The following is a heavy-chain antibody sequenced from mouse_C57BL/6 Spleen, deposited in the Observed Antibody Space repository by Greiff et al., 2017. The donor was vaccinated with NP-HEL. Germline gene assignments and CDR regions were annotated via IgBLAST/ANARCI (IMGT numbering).Heavy chain of an antibody. Sequence: QVQLQQPGAELVRPGSSVKLSCKASGYTFTSYWMHWVKQRPIQGLEWIGNIDPSDSETHYNQKFKDKATLTVDKSSSTAYMQLSSLTSEDSAVYYCARSNDTINDGYPAWFAYWGQGTLVTVSA. CDR3: ARSNDTINDGYPAWFAY. CDR1: GYTFTSYW. D-gene: IGHD2-3*01. J-gene: IGHJ3*01. CDR2: IDPSDSET. V-gene: IGHV1-52*01.